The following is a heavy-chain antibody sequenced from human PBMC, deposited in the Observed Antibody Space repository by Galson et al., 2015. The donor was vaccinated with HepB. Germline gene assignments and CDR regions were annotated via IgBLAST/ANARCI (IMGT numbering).Heavy chain of an antibody. J-gene: IGHJ5*02. CDR1: GYTFTSYG. CDR3: ARADIVVVVAANNWFDP. Sequence: SVKVSCKASGYTFTSYGISWVRQAPGQGLEWMGWISAYNGNTNYAQKLQGRVTMTTDTSTSTAYMELRSLRSDDTAVYYCARADIVVVVAANNWFDPWGQGTLVTVSS. D-gene: IGHD2-15*01. CDR2: ISAYNGNT. V-gene: IGHV1-18*01.